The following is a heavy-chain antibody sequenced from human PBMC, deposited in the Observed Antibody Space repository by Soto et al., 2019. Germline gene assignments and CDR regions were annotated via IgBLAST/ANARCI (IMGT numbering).Heavy chain of an antibody. CDR1: GFSLSTGGVG. Sequence: GSGPTLVNPTQTLTLTCTFSGFSLSTGGVGVGWIRQPPGKALEWLALIYWDDDKRYSPSLKNRLTITKDTSKNQVVLIMTNMDPVDTATYYCAHSRCGGDCLQSYSSHYYYGMDVWGQGTTVTVSS. CDR2: IYWDDDK. J-gene: IGHJ6*02. CDR3: AHSRCGGDCLQSYSSHYYYGMDV. D-gene: IGHD2-21*02. V-gene: IGHV2-5*02.